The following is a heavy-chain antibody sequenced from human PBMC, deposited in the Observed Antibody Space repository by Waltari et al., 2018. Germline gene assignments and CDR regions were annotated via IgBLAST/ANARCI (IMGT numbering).Heavy chain of an antibody. J-gene: IGHJ6*02. D-gene: IGHD3-22*01. Sequence: QVQLVESVGGVVQPGRSLRVACAASAFSFSSYAMPWVRQAPGKGLEWVAVISYNERNIYYVDSVKGRFAISRDNSKKMLYLQMNSLRPEDTAVYYCARDYCDRTNCHGMDVWGQGTTVTVSS. CDR1: AFSFSSYA. CDR3: ARDYCDRTNCHGMDV. CDR2: ISYNERNI. V-gene: IGHV3-30*09.